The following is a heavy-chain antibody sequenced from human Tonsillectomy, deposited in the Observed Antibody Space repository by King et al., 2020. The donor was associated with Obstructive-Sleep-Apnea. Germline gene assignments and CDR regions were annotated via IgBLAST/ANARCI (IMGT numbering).Heavy chain of an antibody. CDR2: VSANGFRQ. J-gene: IGHJ2*01. CDR1: GFAFSSSG. CDR3: AKEAKWDNWYFDL. Sequence: VQLVESGGGVVQPGRSLRLSCAASGFAFSSSGMQWVRQTPGKGLEWVAVVSANGFRQYYADSMKGRFTISRDNSKNTLYLQMNSLRLEDTAVYYCAKEAKWDNWYFDLWGRGTLVSVSS. D-gene: IGHD1-26*01. V-gene: IGHV3-30*18.